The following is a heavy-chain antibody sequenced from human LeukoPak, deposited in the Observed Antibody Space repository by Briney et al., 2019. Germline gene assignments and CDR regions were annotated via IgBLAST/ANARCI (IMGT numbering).Heavy chain of an antibody. D-gene: IGHD3/OR15-3a*01. V-gene: IGHV3-20*04. CDR1: GFTFDDYD. J-gene: IGHJ4*02. CDR3: AREQVAWYYFDY. Sequence: PGGSLRLSCAASGFTFDDYDMTWVRQVPGKGLEWVSGISWNGGSTGYSDSVKGRFTISRDNAKNSLYLQMNSLGAEDTAVYYCAREQVAWYYFDYWGQGTLVTVSS. CDR2: ISWNGGST.